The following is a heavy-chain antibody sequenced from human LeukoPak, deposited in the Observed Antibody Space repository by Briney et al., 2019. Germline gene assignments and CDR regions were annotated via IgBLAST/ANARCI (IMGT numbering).Heavy chain of an antibody. D-gene: IGHD4-23*01. Sequence: GGSLRLSCAASGFSVNNYGMRWVRQAPGKGLEWVSVIYSGGSTYYADSVKGRFTISRDNSKNTLYLQMNSLRAEDTAVYYYARVVRETYGGNAYYFDYWGQGTLVTVSS. V-gene: IGHV3-66*01. CDR3: ARVVRETYGGNAYYFDY. CDR1: GFSVNNYG. J-gene: IGHJ4*02. CDR2: IYSGGST.